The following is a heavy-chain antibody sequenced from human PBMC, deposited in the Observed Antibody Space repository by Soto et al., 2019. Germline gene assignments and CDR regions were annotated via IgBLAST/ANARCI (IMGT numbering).Heavy chain of an antibody. CDR1: GGSISSSSYY. Sequence: QLQLQESGPGLVKPSETLSLTCTVSGGSISSSSYYWGWIRQPPGKGLEWIGSIYYSGSTYYNPSLKSRLTISLDTSKNQFSLKLSSVTAADTAVYYCATLWFGEGNYWGQGTLVTVSS. J-gene: IGHJ4*02. CDR3: ATLWFGEGNY. D-gene: IGHD3-10*01. V-gene: IGHV4-39*01. CDR2: IYYSGST.